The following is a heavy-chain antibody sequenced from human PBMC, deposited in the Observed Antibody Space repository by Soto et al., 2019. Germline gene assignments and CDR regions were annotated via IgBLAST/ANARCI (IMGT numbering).Heavy chain of an antibody. CDR2: INHSGST. V-gene: IGHV4-34*01. D-gene: IGHD2-15*01. Sequence: PSETLSLTCAVYGGSFSGYYWSWIRQPPGKGLEWIGEINHSGSTNYNPSLKSRVTISVDTSKNQFSLKLSSVTAADTAVYYCASNVAADDALDVWGQGTMVTVSS. CDR1: GGSFSGYY. CDR3: ASNVAADDALDV. J-gene: IGHJ3*01.